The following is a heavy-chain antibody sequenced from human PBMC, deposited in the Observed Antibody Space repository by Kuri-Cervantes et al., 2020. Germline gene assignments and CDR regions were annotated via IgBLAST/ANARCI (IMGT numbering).Heavy chain of an antibody. J-gene: IGHJ4*02. D-gene: IGHD2/OR15-2a*01. V-gene: IGHV3-23*01. Sequence: GGSLRLSCAASGFTFSTYAMTWVRQAPGKGLEWVSAVDGTGRYTYYVDSVRGRFTISRDNSKTTLYLQMSSLRAEDAAVYYCAKNGGTGTAFYDYWGQGVLVTVSS. CDR3: AKNGGTGTAFYDY. CDR2: VDGTGRYT. CDR1: GFTFSTYA.